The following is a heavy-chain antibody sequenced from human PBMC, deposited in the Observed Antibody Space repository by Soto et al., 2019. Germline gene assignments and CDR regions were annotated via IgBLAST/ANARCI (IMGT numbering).Heavy chain of an antibody. CDR2: VSYSGSA. Sequence: PSETLSLTCTVSGDSINSADYYWSWIRQPPGKGLEWIGYVSYSGSAYYSPSLKSRLTISIDTSKNHFSLTLTSVTAADTAVYYCARDRVLRSFSYFDPWGRGTLVTDS. D-gene: IGHD4-17*01. CDR3: ARDRVLRSFSYFDP. CDR1: GDSINSADYY. J-gene: IGHJ5*02. V-gene: IGHV4-30-4*01.